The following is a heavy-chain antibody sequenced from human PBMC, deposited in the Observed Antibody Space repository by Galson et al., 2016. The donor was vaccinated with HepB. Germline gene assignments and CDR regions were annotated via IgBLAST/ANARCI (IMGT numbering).Heavy chain of an antibody. D-gene: IGHD3-9*01. J-gene: IGHJ4*02. V-gene: IGHV4-59*01. CDR1: GVSFRSYF. Sequence: ETLSLTCTVSGVSFRSYFWSWVRQPPGKGLECIGFFYYNGRTSYNPSLKGRVTISIDGSKSQFSLKLSSVTAADTAVYYCARVGDILTGVFDYWGRGSLVTVSS. CDR3: ARVGDILTGVFDY. CDR2: FYYNGRT.